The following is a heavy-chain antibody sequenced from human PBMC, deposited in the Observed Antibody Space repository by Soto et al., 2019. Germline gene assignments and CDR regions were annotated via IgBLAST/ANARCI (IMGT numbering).Heavy chain of an antibody. V-gene: IGHV4-39*01. Sequence: QLQLQESGPGLVKPSETLSLTCTVSGGSISSNSYYWGWIRQPPGKGLEWIGSIYYSGSTYYNPSLKSRVTLSVATSKNQFSLKLSSVTAADTAVYYCARRGYYAISAFDIWGQGTMVTVSS. CDR2: IYYSGST. J-gene: IGHJ3*02. CDR3: ARRGYYAISAFDI. CDR1: GGSISSNSYY. D-gene: IGHD2-8*01.